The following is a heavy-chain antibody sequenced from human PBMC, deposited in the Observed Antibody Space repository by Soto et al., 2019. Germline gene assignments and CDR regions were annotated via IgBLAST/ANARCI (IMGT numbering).Heavy chain of an antibody. V-gene: IGHV1-69*08. J-gene: IGHJ6*03. CDR3: ARDLCSSTRCYFYYYYYMDV. Sequence: QVQLVQSAAEVKQPGSSAKVSCKASGGTFSSYTISWVRQAPGQGLEWMGRIIPILGIANYAQKFQGRVTITAYKSTITAYTELSSLRSEDTAVYYCARDLCSSTRCYFYYYYYMDVWGKGTTVTVSS. CDR1: GGTFSSYT. CDR2: IIPILGIA. D-gene: IGHD2-2*01.